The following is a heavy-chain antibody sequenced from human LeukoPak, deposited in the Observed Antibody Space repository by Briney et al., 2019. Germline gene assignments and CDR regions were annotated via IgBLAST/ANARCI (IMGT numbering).Heavy chain of an antibody. CDR3: AREGALWFGESRAFDI. CDR1: GFTFSSYE. V-gene: IGHV3-48*03. CDR2: ISSSGSTI. D-gene: IGHD3-10*01. J-gene: IGHJ3*02. Sequence: GGSLRLSCAASGFTFSSYEMNWVHQAPGKGLEWVSYISSSGSTIYYADSVKGRFTISRDNAKNSLYLQMNSLRAEDTAVYYCAREGALWFGESRAFDIWGQGTMVTVSS.